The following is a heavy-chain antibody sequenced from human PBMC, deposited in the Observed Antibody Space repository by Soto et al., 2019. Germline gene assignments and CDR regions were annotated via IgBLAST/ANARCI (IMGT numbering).Heavy chain of an antibody. J-gene: IGHJ6*02. CDR1: GYTFTSYY. CDR2: INPSGGST. CDR3: AGDWVIAAAELDYYYGMDV. V-gene: IGHV1-46*01. D-gene: IGHD6-13*01. Sequence: ASVKVSCKASGYTFTSYYMHWVRQAPGQGLEWMGIINPSGGSTSYAQKFQGRVTMTRDTSTSTVYMELSSLRSEDTAVYYCAGDWVIAAAELDYYYGMDVWGQGTTVTVSS.